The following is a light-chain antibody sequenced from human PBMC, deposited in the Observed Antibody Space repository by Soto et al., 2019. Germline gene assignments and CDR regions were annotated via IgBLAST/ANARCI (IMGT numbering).Light chain of an antibody. J-gene: IGKJ1*01. Sequence: EIVMTQSPGTLSVSPGERATLSCRASQSVSSNLAWYQQKLGQAPRLLIYGASTRATGIPARFSGSGSGTEXSLXXSSLQSEDFAVXYXQHYNNWPGTFGQGTKVEIK. V-gene: IGKV3-15*01. CDR1: QSVSSN. CDR2: GAS. CDR3: QHYNNWPGT.